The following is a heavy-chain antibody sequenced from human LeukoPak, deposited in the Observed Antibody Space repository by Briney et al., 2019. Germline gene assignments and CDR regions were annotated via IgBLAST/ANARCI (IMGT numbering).Heavy chain of an antibody. CDR3: ARSYYYDSSGYYEGLFDY. CDR2: ISWNSGTI. J-gene: IGHJ4*02. Sequence: PGGSLRLSCAASGFTFDDYAMHWVRQAPGKGLEWVSGISWNSGTIYYADSVKGRFTISRDNAKNSLYLQMNSLRAEDTAVYYCARSYYYDSSGYYEGLFDYWGQGTLVTVSS. D-gene: IGHD3-22*01. CDR1: GFTFDDYA. V-gene: IGHV3-9*01.